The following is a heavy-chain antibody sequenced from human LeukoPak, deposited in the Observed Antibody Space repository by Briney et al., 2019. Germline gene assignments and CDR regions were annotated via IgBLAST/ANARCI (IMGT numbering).Heavy chain of an antibody. CDR3: ARHPPPPFSSYYGSGSFFGPPDY. Sequence: SETLSLTCTVSGGSISSYYWSWIRQPPGKGLEWIGYIYYSGSTNYNPSLKSRVTISVDTSKNQFSLKLSSVTAADTAVYYCARHPPPPFSSYYGSGSFFGPPDYWGQRTLVTVSS. CDR2: IYYSGST. V-gene: IGHV4-59*08. J-gene: IGHJ4*02. D-gene: IGHD3-10*01. CDR1: GGSISSYY.